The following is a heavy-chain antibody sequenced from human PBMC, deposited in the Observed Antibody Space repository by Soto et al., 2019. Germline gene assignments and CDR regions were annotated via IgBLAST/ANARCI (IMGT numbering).Heavy chain of an antibody. Sequence: PGGSLRLSCAASGFTFSNYAVTWVRQAPGKGLEWVSTISGSGGSTYYAGSVKGRFSISRDNSKNTLYLQMNNLRPDDTAVYFCAKSVLATVGTYFVHWGQGTVVTVSS. CDR2: ISGSGGST. V-gene: IGHV3-23*01. CDR3: AKSVLATVGTYFVH. D-gene: IGHD6-13*01. CDR1: GFTFSNYA. J-gene: IGHJ4*02.